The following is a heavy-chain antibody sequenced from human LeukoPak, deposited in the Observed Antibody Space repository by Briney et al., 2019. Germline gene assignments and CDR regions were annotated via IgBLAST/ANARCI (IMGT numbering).Heavy chain of an antibody. Sequence: PSEXXSLTCTVSGGSISSYYWSWIRQPPGKGLEWIGYIYYSGSTNYNPSLKSRGTISVEKSKKQFSLKLSSVTAADTAVYYCARALYYYDSSGYYYYFDYWGQGTLVTVSS. J-gene: IGHJ4*02. CDR3: ARALYYYDSSGYYYYFDY. D-gene: IGHD3-22*01. V-gene: IGHV4-59*01. CDR2: IYYSGST. CDR1: GGSISSYY.